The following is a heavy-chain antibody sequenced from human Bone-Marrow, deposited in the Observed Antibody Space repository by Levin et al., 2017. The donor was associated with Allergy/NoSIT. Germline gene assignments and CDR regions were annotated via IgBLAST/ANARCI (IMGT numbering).Heavy chain of an antibody. V-gene: IGHV1-8*02. Sequence: KISCKASGFTFSNYDINWVRQATGQGLEWMGWINPKSSYTGYAQRFQGRLTLTSNTSIDTVYMELRSLTSEDTAVYYCARVPAKRPGATFWFDPWGPGTPVTVSS. CDR3: ARVPAKRPGATFWFDP. D-gene: IGHD1-26*01. J-gene: IGHJ5*02. CDR2: INPKSSYT. CDR1: GFTFSNYD.